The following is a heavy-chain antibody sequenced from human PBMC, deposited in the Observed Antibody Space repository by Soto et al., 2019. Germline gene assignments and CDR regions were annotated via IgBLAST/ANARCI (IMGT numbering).Heavy chain of an antibody. CDR1: GGSFSGYY. D-gene: IGHD3-10*01. J-gene: IGHJ5*02. CDR2: IKHSGGT. V-gene: IGHV4-34*01. CDR3: ARTYYYRSGTYFAWFEP. Sequence: PSETLSLTCDVYGGSFSGYYWSWIRQSPGKGLEWIGQIKHSGGTNYNPLLKSRVTISVDTPRNQFSLKLSPVTAADTAVYFCARTYYYRSGTYFAWFEPWGQGTLVTVSS.